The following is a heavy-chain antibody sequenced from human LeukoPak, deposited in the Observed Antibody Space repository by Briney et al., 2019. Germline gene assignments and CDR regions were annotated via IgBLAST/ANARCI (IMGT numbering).Heavy chain of an antibody. CDR3: TRSTYCNSTSCYPGAFDI. V-gene: IGHV3-13*01. D-gene: IGHD2-2*01. Sequence: HTGGSLTLACAASRYSFRNYDMHWVRQPTGKGLEWVSAIGTVGDTFYPDSVKGRFTIFRDNAKNFLYLQMNSLRAGDTAVYYCTRSTYCNSTSCYPGAFDIWGQGTMVTVSA. CDR1: RYSFRNYD. CDR2: IGTVGDT. J-gene: IGHJ3*02.